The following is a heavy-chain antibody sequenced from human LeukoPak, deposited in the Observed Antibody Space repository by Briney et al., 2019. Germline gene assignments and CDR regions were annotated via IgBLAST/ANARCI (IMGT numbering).Heavy chain of an antibody. J-gene: IGHJ4*02. D-gene: IGHD6-13*01. V-gene: IGHV4-30-2*01. Sequence: SETLSLTCTVSGGSISGGGLCWSWIRQPPGKALEWIGYIYQSGSTFYNPSLESRATISADRSTNQFSLKLSSVTAADTAVYYCARRITTAGLFDCWGQGTLVTVSS. CDR3: ARRITTAGLFDC. CDR2: IYQSGST. CDR1: GGSISGGGLC.